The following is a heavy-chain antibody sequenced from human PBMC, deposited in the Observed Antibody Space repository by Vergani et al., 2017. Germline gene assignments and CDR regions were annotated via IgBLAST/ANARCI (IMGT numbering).Heavy chain of an antibody. J-gene: IGHJ4*03. V-gene: IGHV4-59*12. CDR1: GGSISSYY. Sequence: QVQLQESGPGLVKPSETLSLTCTVSGGSISSYYWSWIRQPPGKGLEWIGYIYYSGSTNYNPSLKSRVTISVDTSKNQFSLKLSSVTAADTAVYYCARYSSSWYAFDYWGQGTTVTVSS. D-gene: IGHD6-13*01. CDR2: IYYSGST. CDR3: ARYSSSWYAFDY.